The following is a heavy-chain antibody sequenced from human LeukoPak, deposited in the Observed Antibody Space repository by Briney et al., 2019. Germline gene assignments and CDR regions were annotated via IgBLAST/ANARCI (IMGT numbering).Heavy chain of an antibody. Sequence: ESGGGLVQPGRSLRLSCTASGFTFGDYAMSWFRQAPGKGLEWVGFIRSKAYGGTTEYAASVKGRFTISRDDSKSIAYLQMNSLKTEDTAVYYCTRDYYDSSGYYYQLHHWFDPWGQGTLVTVSS. V-gene: IGHV3-49*03. CDR2: IRSKAYGGTT. CDR3: TRDYYDSSGYYYQLHHWFDP. J-gene: IGHJ5*02. D-gene: IGHD3-22*01. CDR1: GFTFGDYA.